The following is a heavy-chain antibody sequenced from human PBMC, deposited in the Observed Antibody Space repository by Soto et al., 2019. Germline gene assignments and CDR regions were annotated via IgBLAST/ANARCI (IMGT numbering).Heavy chain of an antibody. CDR2: MYYSGST. CDR1: GGSMSSYY. V-gene: IGHV4-59*08. CDR3: ARSESGFDSGDC. D-gene: IGHD5-12*01. J-gene: IGHJ4*02. Sequence: QVQLQESGPELVKPSETLSLTCTVSGGSMSSYYWSWIRQPPGKGLEWIGNMYYSGSTTYNPSLKSRVTISVDTSKNQFSLKLSSVTAADAAVYYCARSESGFDSGDCWGQGILVTVSS.